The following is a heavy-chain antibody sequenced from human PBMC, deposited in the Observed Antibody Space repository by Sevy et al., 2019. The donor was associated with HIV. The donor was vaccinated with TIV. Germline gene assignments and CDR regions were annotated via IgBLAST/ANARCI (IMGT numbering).Heavy chain of an antibody. CDR1: GYSISSGYY. J-gene: IGHJ5*02. CDR2: IYHSGST. V-gene: IGHV4-38-2*01. D-gene: IGHD3-10*01. CDR3: ARGLFLARPYGSGRGNWFDP. Sequence: SETLSLTCAVSGYSISSGYYWGWIRQPPGKVLEWIGSIYHSGSTYYNPSLKSRVTISVDTSKNQFSLKLSSVTAADTAVYYCARGLFLARPYGSGRGNWFDPWGQGTLVTVSS.